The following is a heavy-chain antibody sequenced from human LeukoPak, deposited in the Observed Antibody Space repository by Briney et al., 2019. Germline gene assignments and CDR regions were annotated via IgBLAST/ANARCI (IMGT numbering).Heavy chain of an antibody. V-gene: IGHV1-18*04. Sequence: ASVEVSCKASGYTFTSYGISWVRQAPGQGLEWMGWISAYNGNTNYAQKLQGRVTMTTDTSTSTAYMELRSLRSDDTAVYYCARGGDIVVVVAARGYDAFEIWGQGTMVTVSS. CDR3: ARGGDIVVVVAARGYDAFEI. D-gene: IGHD2-15*01. CDR2: ISAYNGNT. CDR1: GYTFTSYG. J-gene: IGHJ3*02.